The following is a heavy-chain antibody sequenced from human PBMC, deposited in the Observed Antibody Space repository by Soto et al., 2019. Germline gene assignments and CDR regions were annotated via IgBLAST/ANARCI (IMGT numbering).Heavy chain of an antibody. CDR3: ARDQGGEVGPNESMGYFDY. J-gene: IGHJ4*02. CDR1: GYTFTSYY. D-gene: IGHD1-26*01. V-gene: IGHV1-46*01. CDR2: INPSGGST. Sequence: GASVKVSCKASGYTFTSYYMHWVRQAPGQGLEWMGIINPSGGSTSYAQKFQGRVTMTRDTSTSTVYMELSSLRSEDTAVYYCARDQGGEVGPNESMGYFDYWGQGTLVTVSS.